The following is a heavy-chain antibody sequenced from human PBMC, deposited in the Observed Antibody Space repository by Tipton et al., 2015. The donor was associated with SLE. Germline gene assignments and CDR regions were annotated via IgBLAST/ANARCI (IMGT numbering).Heavy chain of an antibody. CDR2: VNHSGSP. D-gene: IGHD3-3*01. CDR3: ARGWDYDFWSGYADY. Sequence: TLSLTCAVRGGSFSGYYWSWIRQPPGKGLEWIGEVNHSGSPKYNPSLKSRVTISVDTSKNHFSLKLSSVTAADTAVYYCARGWDYDFWSGYADYWGQGTLVTVSS. CDR1: GGSFSGYY. V-gene: IGHV4-34*01. J-gene: IGHJ4*02.